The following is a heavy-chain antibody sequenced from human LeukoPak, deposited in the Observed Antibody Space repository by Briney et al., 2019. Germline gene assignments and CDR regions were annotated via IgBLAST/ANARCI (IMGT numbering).Heavy chain of an antibody. CDR2: IYYSGST. D-gene: IGHD1-26*01. J-gene: IGHJ4*02. CDR1: GXSISSYY. CDR3: ARLASGSYGPLTPFDY. Sequence: SETLSLTCTVSGXSISSYYGSWIRQPPGKGLEWIGDIYYSGSTNYNPSLKSRVTISVDTSKNQFSLRLSSVTAADTAVYYSARLASGSYGPLTPFDYWGQGTLVTVSS. V-gene: IGHV4-59*08.